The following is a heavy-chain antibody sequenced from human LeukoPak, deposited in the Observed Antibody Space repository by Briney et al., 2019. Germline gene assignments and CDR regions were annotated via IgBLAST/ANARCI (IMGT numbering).Heavy chain of an antibody. Sequence: GGSLRPSCAASGFMFSTHWMSWVRQAPGKGLEWVANIKQDGSEKYFVDSVRGRFTISRDNAQNSLYLQMNSLRAEDTAIYYCARGGAPGFYFDYWGQGTLVIVSS. CDR3: ARGGAPGFYFDY. CDR1: GFMFSTHW. CDR2: IKQDGSEK. V-gene: IGHV3-7*01. J-gene: IGHJ4*02. D-gene: IGHD3-10*01.